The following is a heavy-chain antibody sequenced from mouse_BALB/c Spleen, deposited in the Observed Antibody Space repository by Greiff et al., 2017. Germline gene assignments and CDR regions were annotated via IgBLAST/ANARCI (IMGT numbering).Heavy chain of an antibody. CDR3: ARSGDGYPAGFAY. Sequence: VQLQQSGPQLVRPGASVKISCKASGYSFTSYWMHWVKQRPGQGLEWIGMIDPSDSETRLNQKFKDKATLTVDKSSSTAYMQLSSPTSEDSAVYYCARSGDGYPAGFAYWGQGTLVTVSA. CDR1: GYSFTSYW. V-gene: IGHV1S126*01. CDR2: IDPSDSET. J-gene: IGHJ3*01. D-gene: IGHD2-3*01.